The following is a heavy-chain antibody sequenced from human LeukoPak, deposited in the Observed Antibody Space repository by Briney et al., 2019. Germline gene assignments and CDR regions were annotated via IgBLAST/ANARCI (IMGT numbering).Heavy chain of an antibody. J-gene: IGHJ3*02. CDR3: AKIRSSVIYDAFDI. D-gene: IGHD2-21*01. V-gene: IGHV3-23*01. CDR2: ISGGGGNT. Sequence: GSLRLSCAASGLTFSNYAMTWVRQAPGKGLEWVSTISGGGGNTYSADSVKGRFTISRDNSKNTLYLEMNSLRGEDTAVYYCAKIRSSVIYDAFDIWGQGTMVTVSS. CDR1: GLTFSNYA.